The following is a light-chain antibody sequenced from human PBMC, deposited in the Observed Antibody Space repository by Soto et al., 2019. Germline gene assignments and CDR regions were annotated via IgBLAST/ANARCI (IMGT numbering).Light chain of an antibody. CDR3: QQYSPYSART. V-gene: IGKV1-5*03. J-gene: IGKJ1*01. CDR2: TAS. Sequence: DIPMTQSPSTLSASVGDRVTVTCRASQNIGSWVAWYQQKPGKAPNLLIYTASTLENGVPSRFSGTGSGTEFTLTISSLQPDDFATYYCQQYSPYSARTFGQGTKVEVK. CDR1: QNIGSW.